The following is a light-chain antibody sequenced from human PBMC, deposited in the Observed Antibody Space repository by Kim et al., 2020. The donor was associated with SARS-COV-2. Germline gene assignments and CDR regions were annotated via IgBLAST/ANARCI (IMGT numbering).Light chain of an antibody. CDR3: SAWDSTLSGWV. CDR1: SNNVGNQG. Sequence: QAGLTQPPSVSKGLRQTATLTCTGNSNNVGNQGAAWLQQHQGHPPKLLSYRNNNRPSGISERLSASRSGNTASLTITGLQHEDEADYYCSAWDSTLSGWVLGGGTQLTV. CDR2: RNN. J-gene: IGLJ3*02. V-gene: IGLV10-54*01.